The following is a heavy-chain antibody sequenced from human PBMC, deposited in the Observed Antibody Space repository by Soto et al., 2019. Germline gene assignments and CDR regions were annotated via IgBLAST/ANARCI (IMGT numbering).Heavy chain of an antibody. V-gene: IGHV4-30-4*01. CDR3: ARDQNDFWSGYPQYGMDV. CDR2: IYYSGST. CDR1: GGSISSGDYY. D-gene: IGHD3-3*01. Sequence: PSETLSLTCTVSGGSISSGDYYWSWIRQPPRKGLEWIGYIYYSGSTYYNPSLKSRVTISVDTSKNQFSLKLSSVTAADTAVYYCARDQNDFWSGYPQYGMDVWGQGTTVTVSS. J-gene: IGHJ6*02.